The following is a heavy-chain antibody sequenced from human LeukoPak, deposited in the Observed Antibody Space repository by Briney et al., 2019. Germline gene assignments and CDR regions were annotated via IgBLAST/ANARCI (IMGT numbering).Heavy chain of an antibody. Sequence: ASVKVSCKASGGTFSSYAISWVRRAPGQGLEWMGGIIPIFGTANYAQKFQGRVTITADESTSTAYMELSSLRSEDTAVYYCARALWSGYHLTHYYYYGMDVWGQGTTVTVSS. J-gene: IGHJ6*02. CDR2: IIPIFGTA. CDR1: GGTFSSYA. D-gene: IGHD3-3*01. CDR3: ARALWSGYHLTHYYYYGMDV. V-gene: IGHV1-69*13.